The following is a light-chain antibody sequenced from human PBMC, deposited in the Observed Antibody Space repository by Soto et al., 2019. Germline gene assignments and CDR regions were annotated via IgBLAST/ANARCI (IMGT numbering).Light chain of an antibody. CDR2: EGS. Sequence: QSALTQPASVSGSPGQSITISCTGTSSDVGSYNVVSWYQQHPGKAPKLMIYEGSKRPSGVSNRFSGSKSGNTASLTISGLQAEDEADYYCCSYAGCSTYVFGTGTKLTVL. CDR1: SSDVGSYNV. CDR3: CSYAGCSTYV. J-gene: IGLJ1*01. V-gene: IGLV2-23*01.